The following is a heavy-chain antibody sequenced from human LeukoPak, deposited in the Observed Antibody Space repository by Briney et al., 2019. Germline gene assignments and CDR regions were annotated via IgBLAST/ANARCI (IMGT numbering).Heavy chain of an antibody. V-gene: IGHV1-2*06. CDR3: VPRGDGGFDY. D-gene: IGHD3-16*01. CDR1: GYTFTGYY. J-gene: IGHJ4*02. Sequence: ASVKVSCKTSGYTFTGYYMHWVRQAPGQGLGWMGRMNPNSGDTNYAQNFQGRVTMTRDTSINTAYMELSSLRFDDTAVYYCVPRGDGGFDYWGQGTLVIVSS. CDR2: MNPNSGDT.